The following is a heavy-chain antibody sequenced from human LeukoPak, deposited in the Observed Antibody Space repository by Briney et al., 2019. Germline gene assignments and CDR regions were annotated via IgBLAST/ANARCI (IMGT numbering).Heavy chain of an antibody. CDR3: AKHLEPVAGRSYYFDY. J-gene: IGHJ4*02. CDR2: VSNGGSKK. Sequence: GGSLRLSCAASGFTFSSVATSWVRQAPGKGREWDSVVSNGGSKKYYADSVKGRFTISRDNSKNALYLQMNSLRAEDTAIYYCAKHLEPVAGRSYYFDYWGQGTLVTVSS. D-gene: IGHD6-19*01. CDR1: GFTFSSVA. V-gene: IGHV3-23*01.